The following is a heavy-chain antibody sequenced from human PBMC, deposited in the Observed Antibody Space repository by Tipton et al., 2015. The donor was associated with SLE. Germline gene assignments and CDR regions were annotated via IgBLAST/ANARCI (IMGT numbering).Heavy chain of an antibody. Sequence: QLVQSGAEVRKPGESLKMSCKGSGYTFTSYGISWVRQAPGQGLEWMGWISAYNGNTNYAQKLQGRVTMTTDTSTSTAYMELRSLRSDDTAVYYCARLPFIVGGEMDVWGQGTTVTVSS. CDR2: ISAYNGNT. J-gene: IGHJ6*02. V-gene: IGHV1-18*01. CDR1: GYTFTSYG. CDR3: ARLPFIVGGEMDV. D-gene: IGHD2-15*01.